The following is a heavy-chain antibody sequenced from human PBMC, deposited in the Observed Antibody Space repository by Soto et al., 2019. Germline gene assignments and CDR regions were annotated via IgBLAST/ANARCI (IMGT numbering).Heavy chain of an antibody. J-gene: IGHJ6*02. CDR3: ARDKGISVVGFFRKDPYFGLDV. CDR1: GASIDDRGHH. Sequence: QLKESGPGQVSPSETLSLTCSVSGASIDDRGHHWSWLRRSPGRGLEWLGSVYHDGTNYYNPCPRARVSVSVDRANNQFSLKLASVTAADTAVYFCARDKGISVVGFFRKDPYFGLDVWGPGTTVTVSS. D-gene: IGHD6-19*01. CDR2: VYHDGTN. V-gene: IGHV4-39*02.